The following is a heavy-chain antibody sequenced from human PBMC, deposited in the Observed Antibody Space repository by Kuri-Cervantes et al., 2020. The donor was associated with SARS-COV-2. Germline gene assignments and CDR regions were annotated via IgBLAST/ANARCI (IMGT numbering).Heavy chain of an antibody. V-gene: IGHV4-4*07. Sequence: AESLTLSCTVSGGSISSYYWSWIRQPAGKGLEWIGRIYTSGSTNYNPSLKSRVTMSVDTSKNQFSLKLSSVTAADTAVYYCARERGISAAGSKYFDYWGQGTLVTVSS. CDR1: GGSISSYY. D-gene: IGHD6-13*01. CDR3: ARERGISAAGSKYFDY. J-gene: IGHJ4*02. CDR2: IYTSGST.